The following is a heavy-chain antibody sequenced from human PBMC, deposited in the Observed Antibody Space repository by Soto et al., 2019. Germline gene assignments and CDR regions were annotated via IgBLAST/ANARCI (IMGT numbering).Heavy chain of an antibody. CDR2: VTPYNLNT. CDR1: GYTFSRYG. V-gene: IGHV1-18*04. Sequence: QVQLVQSEAEVRKPGASVKVSCKASGYTFSRYGVTWVRQAPGQGLEWMGGVTPYNLNTKHAQNLQGRVSMTTDTSTSAAYMELWSLKSDDTAVYSSARGVLMFVFGDLLDDFDYWGQATVVAVSS. D-gene: IGHD3-10*02. J-gene: IGHJ4*02. CDR3: ARGVLMFVFGDLLDDFDY.